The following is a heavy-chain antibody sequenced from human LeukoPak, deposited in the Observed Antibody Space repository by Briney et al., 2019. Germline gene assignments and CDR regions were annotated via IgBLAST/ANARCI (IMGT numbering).Heavy chain of an antibody. Sequence: GGSLRLSCAASGFTFSSYWMSWVRQAPGKGLEWVANIKRDGSEKYYVDSVKGRFTISRDNAKNSLYLQMNSLRAEDTAVYYCAGVFNSYLEWLFYFDYWGQGTLVTVSS. CDR3: AGVFNSYLEWLFYFDY. D-gene: IGHD3-3*01. J-gene: IGHJ4*02. CDR1: GFTFSSYW. V-gene: IGHV3-7*01. CDR2: IKRDGSEK.